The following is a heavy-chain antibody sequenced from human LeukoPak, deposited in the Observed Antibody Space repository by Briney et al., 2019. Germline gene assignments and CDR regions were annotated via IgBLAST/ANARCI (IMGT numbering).Heavy chain of an antibody. CDR1: GFDFSNTW. J-gene: IGHJ4*02. CDR2: IKGNGREK. CDR3: ARDYYVDY. Sequence: GGSLRLSCAASGFDFSNTWMTWVRQGPEKGLEWVAIIKGNGREKYYVDSVKGRFTISRDNAKNSLYLQMNSLRAEDTAVYYCARDYYVDYWGQGTLVTVSS. V-gene: IGHV3-7*05.